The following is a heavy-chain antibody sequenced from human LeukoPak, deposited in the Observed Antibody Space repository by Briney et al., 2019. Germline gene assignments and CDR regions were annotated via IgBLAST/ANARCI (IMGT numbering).Heavy chain of an antibody. CDR2: INPNSGGT. D-gene: IGHD3-22*01. V-gene: IGHV1-2*06. CDR1: VYTFTGYY. CDR3: ARLDDTST. Sequence: ASVKVSCKASVYTFTGYYMHWVRQAPGQGREWMGRINPNSGGTNYAQKVQGRVTITRDTPISTAYMELSRLRSDDTAVYYCARLDDTSTWGQGTLVTVSS. J-gene: IGHJ5*02.